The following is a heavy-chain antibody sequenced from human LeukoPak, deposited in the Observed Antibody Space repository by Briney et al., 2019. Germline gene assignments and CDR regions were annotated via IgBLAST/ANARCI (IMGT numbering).Heavy chain of an antibody. D-gene: IGHD3-10*01. J-gene: IGHJ4*02. CDR3: ARVLGGSGSYSYFDY. V-gene: IGHV3-21*01. Sequence: PGGSLRLSCAASGFTFSSYSMNWVRQAPGKGLEWVSSISSSSSSYIYYADSVKGRFTISRDNAKNSLYLQMNSLRAEDTAVYYCARVLGGSGSYSYFDYWGQGTLVTASS. CDR2: ISSSSSSYI. CDR1: GFTFSSYS.